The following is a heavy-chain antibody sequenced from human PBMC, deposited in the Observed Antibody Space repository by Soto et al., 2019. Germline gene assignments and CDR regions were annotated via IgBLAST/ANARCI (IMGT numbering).Heavy chain of an antibody. Sequence: PGGSLRLSCAASGFTFRNHAMNWVRQAPGKGLGWVSGISGSGGSTSYGASVKGRFTISRDNSENTLYLQMNSLRADDTAVYFWAKGHDLGSGYSYYYGMYVWGQGTTVTVSS. J-gene: IGHJ6*02. CDR2: ISGSGGST. CDR1: GFTFRNHA. V-gene: IGHV3-23*01. D-gene: IGHD3-3*01. CDR3: AKGHDLGSGYSYYYGMYV.